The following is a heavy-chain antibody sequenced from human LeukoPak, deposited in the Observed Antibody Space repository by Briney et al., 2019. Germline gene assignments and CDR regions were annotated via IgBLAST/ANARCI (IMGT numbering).Heavy chain of an antibody. D-gene: IGHD2-2*01. Sequence: GGSLRLSCAASEFTFNSYAMTWVRQAPGKGLEWVSAISAGSSSIFYADSVKGRFTISRDNSKNTLYLQMNSLRAEDTAVYYCAKDIVVVPAAIDYWGQGTLVTVSS. CDR2: ISAGSSSI. CDR3: AKDIVVVPAAIDY. V-gene: IGHV3-23*01. J-gene: IGHJ4*02. CDR1: EFTFNSYA.